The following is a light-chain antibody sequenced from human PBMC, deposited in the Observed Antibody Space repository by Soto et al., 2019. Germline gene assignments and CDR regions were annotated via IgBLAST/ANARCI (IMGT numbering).Light chain of an antibody. J-gene: IGKJ1*01. V-gene: IGKV1-5*01. Sequence: DIQMTQSPSTLSASVVDRVTITCRASQSISSWLAWYQQKPGKAPKLLIYDASSLESGVPSRFSGSGSGTDFTLAISSLQPEDFATDYCQQYNSYRTFGQGSQVEIK. CDR3: QQYNSYRT. CDR2: DAS. CDR1: QSISSW.